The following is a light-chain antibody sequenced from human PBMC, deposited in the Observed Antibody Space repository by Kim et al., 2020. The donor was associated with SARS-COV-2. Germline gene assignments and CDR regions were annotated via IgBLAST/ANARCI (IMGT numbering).Light chain of an antibody. CDR3: QQYSSSPLT. CDR1: QSVSSNY. J-gene: IGKJ4*02. V-gene: IGKV3-20*01. Sequence: EIVLTQSPGTLSLSPGERATLSCRASQSVSSNYLAWYQQKPGQAPRLLIYGASSRATGIPDRFSGSGSGTDFTLTITRLEPEDFAVYYCQQYSSSPLTFGRGTKVDIK. CDR2: GAS.